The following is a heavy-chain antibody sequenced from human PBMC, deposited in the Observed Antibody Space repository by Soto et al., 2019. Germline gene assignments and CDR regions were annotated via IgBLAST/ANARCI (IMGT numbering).Heavy chain of an antibody. V-gene: IGHV1-18*01. CDR1: GYIFTSYG. D-gene: IGHD3-10*01. CDR3: ARENSYYGSGTYYFYGMDV. CDR2: ISTHNGNT. Sequence: QVQLVQSEAEVKKPGASVKVSCKTSGYIFTSYGISWVQQAPGQGLEWMGWISTHNGNTNYAQKLQDRVTMTTDTSTSTAYMELRSLRSDDTAVYYCARENSYYGSGTYYFYGMDVWGHGTTVTVSS. J-gene: IGHJ6*02.